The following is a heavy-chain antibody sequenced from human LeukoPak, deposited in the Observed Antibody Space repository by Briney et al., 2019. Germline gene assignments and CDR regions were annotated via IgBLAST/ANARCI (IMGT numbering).Heavy chain of an antibody. CDR3: ARVWDIVVVPEFDY. D-gene: IGHD2-2*01. J-gene: IGHJ4*02. Sequence: ASVKVSCKASGGTFSSYAISWVRQAPGQGLEWMGWISAYNGNTNYAQKLQGRVTMTTDTSTSTAYMELRCLRSDDTAVYYCARVWDIVVVPEFDYWGQGTLVTVSS. V-gene: IGHV1-18*01. CDR1: GGTFSSYA. CDR2: ISAYNGNT.